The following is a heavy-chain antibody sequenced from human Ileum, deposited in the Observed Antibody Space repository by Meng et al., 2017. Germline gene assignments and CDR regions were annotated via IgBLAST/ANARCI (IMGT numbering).Heavy chain of an antibody. D-gene: IGHD2-15*01. J-gene: IGHJ1*01. V-gene: IGHV4-4*02. Sequence: QMQLQESGLGLVKPSGTLSLTCGVSGGSFSSGNWWGWVRQPPGKGLEWIGEIFHTGNTNYNPSLQSRVSLSIDKSKNQFSLKVISVTAADTAVYYCVNYCSGGKCSPNEKTQHWGQGTLVTVSS. CDR1: GGSFSSGNW. CDR3: VNYCSGGKCSPNEKTQH. CDR2: IFHTGNT.